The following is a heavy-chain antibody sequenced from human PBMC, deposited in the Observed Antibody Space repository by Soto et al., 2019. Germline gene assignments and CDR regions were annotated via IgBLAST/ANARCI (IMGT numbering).Heavy chain of an antibody. D-gene: IGHD7-27*01. J-gene: IGHJ4*02. CDR1: GFTFSSYW. CDR2: VNPDGTTT. V-gene: IGHV3-74*01. Sequence: EVQLVESGGGLVQPGGSLRLSCAASGFTFSSYWMHWVHQAPGKGLVWVSRVNPDGTTTNYAASVKGRFTISRDNAKNTLYLQMNSLRVDDTAVYFCARDLAGVDDSWGQGTLVTVSS. CDR3: ARDLAGVDDS.